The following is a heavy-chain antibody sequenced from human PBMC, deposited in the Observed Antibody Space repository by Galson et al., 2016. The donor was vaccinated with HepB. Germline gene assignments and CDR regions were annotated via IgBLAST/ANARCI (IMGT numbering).Heavy chain of an antibody. CDR3: ARVGRYTSRWSFSFDD. D-gene: IGHD6-19*01. V-gene: IGHV6-1*01. Sequence: CAISGDSVSSNIASWNWIRQSPSRGLEWLGKTSYRSKWHSEYGVSVKSRVSIHADTSKNQFSLQLKSVTPEDTAVYYCARVGRYTSRWSFSFDDWGPGTLVTVSS. CDR1: GDSVSSNIAS. J-gene: IGHJ4*02. CDR2: TSYRSKWHS.